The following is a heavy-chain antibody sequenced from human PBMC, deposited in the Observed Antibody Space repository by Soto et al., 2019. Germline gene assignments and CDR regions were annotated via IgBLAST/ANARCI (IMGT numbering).Heavy chain of an antibody. J-gene: IGHJ6*02. CDR3: ARPFPDRTYYYSGMDV. CDR1: GFTFSDFA. D-gene: IGHD3-10*01. V-gene: IGHV3-23*01. CDR2: ISRSGDRT. Sequence: GGSLRLSCAASGFTFSDFAMSWFRQAPGKGLEWVATISRSGDRTFYADSVRGRLIVSRDNSKDALFLQLTTLRGDDSALYYCARPFPDRTYYYSGMDVWGQGTTVTVSS.